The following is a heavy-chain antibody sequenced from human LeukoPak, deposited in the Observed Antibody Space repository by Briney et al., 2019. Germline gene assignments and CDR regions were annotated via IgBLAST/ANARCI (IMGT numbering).Heavy chain of an antibody. V-gene: IGHV3-30*18. D-gene: IGHD4-17*01. J-gene: IGHJ6*02. CDR3: AKDGDYRTNYYYYGMDV. CDR1: GFTFSSYG. Sequence: GGSLRLSCAASGFTFSSYGMHWVRQAPGKGLEWVAVISYDGSNKYYADSVKGRFTISRDNSKNTLYLQMNSLRAEDTAVYYCAKDGDYRTNYYYYGMDVWGQGTTVTVSS. CDR2: ISYDGSNK.